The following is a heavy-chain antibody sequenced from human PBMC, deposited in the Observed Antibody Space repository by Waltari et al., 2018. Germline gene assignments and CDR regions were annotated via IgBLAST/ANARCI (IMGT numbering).Heavy chain of an antibody. D-gene: IGHD4-17*01. CDR2: INSDGSKI. V-gene: IGHV3-74*01. CDR1: GFSFSGYR. Sequence: EVQLAESGGGLVQPGGSLRLSCAVSGFSFSGYRMYWVRQSPGKGLVWVSQINSDGSKIDYADSVKGRFTISRDNTKNTLYLEMNSLRAEDTAVYYCARDPSFGDFEAYFDYWGQGTLVTVSS. CDR3: ARDPSFGDFEAYFDY. J-gene: IGHJ4*02.